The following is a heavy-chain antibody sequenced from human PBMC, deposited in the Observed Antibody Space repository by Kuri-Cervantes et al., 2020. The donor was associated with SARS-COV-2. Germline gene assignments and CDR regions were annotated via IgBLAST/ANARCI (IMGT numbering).Heavy chain of an antibody. V-gene: IGHV4-59*01. CDR1: GGSISSYY. CDR3: ARDIIQKDAFDF. D-gene: IGHD5-18*01. CDR2: IYYSGST. Sequence: SETLSLTCTVSGGSISSYYWSWIRQPPGKGLEWIGYIYYSGSTNYNPSLKSRVTISVDTSKNQFSLKLSSVTAADTAVYYCARDIIQKDAFDFWSQGTMVTVSS. J-gene: IGHJ3*01.